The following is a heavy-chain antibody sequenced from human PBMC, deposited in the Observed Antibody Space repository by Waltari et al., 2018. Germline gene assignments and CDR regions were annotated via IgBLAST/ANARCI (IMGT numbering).Heavy chain of an antibody. J-gene: IGHJ6*02. D-gene: IGHD3-10*01. CDR2: IRGSGGRT. Sequence: EVQLVESGGGLVQPGGSLRLSCAASGFTFSSYAMSWVRQAPGKGLEWVSAIRGSGGRTNYADSVKGRFTISRDNSKNTLYLQMNSLRAEDTAVYYCAKGMVRRWEDYYGMDVWGQGTTVTVSS. V-gene: IGHV3-23*04. CDR3: AKGMVRRWEDYYGMDV. CDR1: GFTFSSYA.